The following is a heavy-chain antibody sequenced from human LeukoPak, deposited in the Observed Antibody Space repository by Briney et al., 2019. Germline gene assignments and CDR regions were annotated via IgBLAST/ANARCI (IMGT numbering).Heavy chain of an antibody. Sequence: GGSLRLSCAASGFTFSSYAMSWVRQAPGKGLEWVSAISGSGGSTYYADSVKGRFTISRDNSKNTLYLQMNSLRAEDTAVYYCAKDKYGSGSIETGMDVWGQGTAVTVSS. D-gene: IGHD3-10*01. J-gene: IGHJ6*02. CDR3: AKDKYGSGSIETGMDV. V-gene: IGHV3-23*01. CDR1: GFTFSSYA. CDR2: ISGSGGST.